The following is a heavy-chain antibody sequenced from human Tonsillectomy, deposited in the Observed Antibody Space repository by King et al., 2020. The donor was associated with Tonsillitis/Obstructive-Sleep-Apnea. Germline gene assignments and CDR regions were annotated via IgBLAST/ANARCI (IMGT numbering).Heavy chain of an antibody. Sequence: VQLVESGGGLVQPGGSLRLSCAASGFTFSNYWMSWVRQAPGKGLEWVANIKQDGSEKYYVDSVKGRFTISRDNAKNSLYLQMNSLRAEDTAVYYCTRDILSCSHTTCSDAFDVWGQGTMVTVSS. V-gene: IGHV3-7*04. D-gene: IGHD2-2*01. CDR3: TRDILSCSHTTCSDAFDV. CDR1: GFTFSNYW. CDR2: IKQDGSEK. J-gene: IGHJ3*01.